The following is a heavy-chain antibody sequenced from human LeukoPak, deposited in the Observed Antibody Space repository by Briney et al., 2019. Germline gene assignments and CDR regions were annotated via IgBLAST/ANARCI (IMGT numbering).Heavy chain of an antibody. CDR1: GFTFSSYA. V-gene: IGHV3-30*04. J-gene: IGHJ4*02. D-gene: IGHD2-8*02. CDR2: ISYHARDQ. Sequence: GGSLRLSCAASGFTFSSYAMHWVRQAPGKGLEWVTVISYHARDQFYADSVKGRFTVSRDNSKNTLYLQMNSLRAEDSAVYYCAAQPCSGGVCYLEHWGQGTLVPVSS. CDR3: AAQPCSGGVCYLEH.